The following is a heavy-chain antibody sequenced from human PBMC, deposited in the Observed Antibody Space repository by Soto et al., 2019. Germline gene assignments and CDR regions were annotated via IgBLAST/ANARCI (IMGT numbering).Heavy chain of an antibody. Sequence: EVQLVESGGGLVKPGGSLRLSCAASGFTFSNAWMSWVRQAPGKGLEWVGRIKSKTDGGTTDYAAPVKGRFTISRDDSKNTLYLQMNSLKTEDTAVYYCTTSYGLWFRGYYGMDVWGQGTTVTVSS. CDR1: GFTFSNAW. CDR3: TTSYGLWFRGYYGMDV. D-gene: IGHD3-10*01. V-gene: IGHV3-15*01. J-gene: IGHJ6*02. CDR2: IKSKTDGGTT.